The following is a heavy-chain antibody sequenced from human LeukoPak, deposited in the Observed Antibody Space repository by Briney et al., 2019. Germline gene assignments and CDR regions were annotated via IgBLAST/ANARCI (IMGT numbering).Heavy chain of an antibody. CDR1: GGSISSGGYY. J-gene: IGHJ3*02. CDR3: ARQGSSSWYGDAFDI. D-gene: IGHD6-13*01. Sequence: PSQTLSLTCTVSGGSISSGGYYLSWIRQPAGKGLEWIGRIYTSGSIRYNPSLKSRVTISVDTSKNQFSLKLSSVTAADTAVYYCARQGSSSWYGDAFDIWGQGTMVTVSS. V-gene: IGHV4-61*02. CDR2: IYTSGSI.